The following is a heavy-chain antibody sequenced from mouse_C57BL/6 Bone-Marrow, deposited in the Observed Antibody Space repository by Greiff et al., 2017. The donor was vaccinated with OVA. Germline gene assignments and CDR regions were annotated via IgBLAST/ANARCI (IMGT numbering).Heavy chain of an antibody. D-gene: IGHD2-3*01. J-gene: IGHJ3*01. CDR1: GFTFSSYA. CDR3: ARDRLLWFAY. CDR2: ISDGGSYT. Sequence: EVQLVESGGGLVKPGGSLKLSCAASGFTFSSYAMSWVRQTPEKRLEWVATISDGGSYTYYPDNVKGRFTISRDNAKNNLYLQMSHLKSEDTAMYYCARDRLLWFAYWGQGTLVTVSA. V-gene: IGHV5-4*01.